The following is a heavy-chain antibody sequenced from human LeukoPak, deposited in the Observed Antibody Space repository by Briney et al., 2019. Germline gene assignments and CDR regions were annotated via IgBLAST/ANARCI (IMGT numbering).Heavy chain of an antibody. CDR2: IYYSGST. CDR3: ARVPGGYCSSTSCYRMYYFDY. D-gene: IGHD2-2*01. V-gene: IGHV4-39*07. Sequence: SETLSLTCTVSGGSISSSSYYWGWIRQPPGKGLEWIGSIYYSGSTNYNPSLKSRVTISVDKSKNQFSLKLSSVTAADTAVYYCARVPGGYCSSTSCYRMYYFDYWGQGTLVTVSS. J-gene: IGHJ4*02. CDR1: GGSISSSSYY.